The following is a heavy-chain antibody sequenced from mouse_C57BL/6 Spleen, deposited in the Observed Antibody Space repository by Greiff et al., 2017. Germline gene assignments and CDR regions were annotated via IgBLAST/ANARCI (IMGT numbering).Heavy chain of an antibody. CDR2: IYPRSGNT. J-gene: IGHJ2*01. CDR1: GYTFTSYG. D-gene: IGHD2-4*01. V-gene: IGHV1-81*01. Sequence: QVQLQQSGAELARPGASVKLSCKASGYTFTSYGISWVKQSTGQGLEWIGEIYPRSGNTYYNEKFKGKATLTADKSSITAYMELRSLTSEDSAVYFGARWGGVYYEGYWGQGTTLTVSS. CDR3: ARWGGVYYEGY.